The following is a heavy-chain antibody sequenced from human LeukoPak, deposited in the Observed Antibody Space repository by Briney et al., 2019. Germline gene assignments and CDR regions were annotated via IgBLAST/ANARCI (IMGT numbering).Heavy chain of an antibody. CDR2: INHSGST. D-gene: IGHD4/OR15-4a*01. CDR1: GGSISSGSYY. Sequence: SQTLSLTCTVSGGSISSGSYYWSWIRQPPGKGLEWIGEINHSGSTNYNPFLKSRVTISVDTSKNRFSLKLSSVTAADTAVYYCARGSRKGAPFDYWGQGTLVTVSS. V-gene: IGHV4-39*07. J-gene: IGHJ4*02. CDR3: ARGSRKGAPFDY.